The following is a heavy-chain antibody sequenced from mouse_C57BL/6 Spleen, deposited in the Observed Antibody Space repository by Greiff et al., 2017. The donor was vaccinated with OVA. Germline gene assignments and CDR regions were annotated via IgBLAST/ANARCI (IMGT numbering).Heavy chain of an antibody. CDR2: ISSGSSTI. V-gene: IGHV5-17*01. Sequence: EVKLMESGGGLVKPGGSLKLSCAASGFTFSDYGMHWVRQAPEKGLEWVAYISSGSSTIYYADTVKGRLTISRDNAKNTLFLQMTSLRSEDTAMYYCARPGDYDYFDYWGQGTTLTVSS. CDR1: GFTFSDYG. D-gene: IGHD2-4*01. CDR3: ARPGDYDYFDY. J-gene: IGHJ2*01.